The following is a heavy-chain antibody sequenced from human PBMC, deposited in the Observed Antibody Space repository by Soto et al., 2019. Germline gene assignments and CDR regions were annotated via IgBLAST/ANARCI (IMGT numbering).Heavy chain of an antibody. Sequence: SETLSLTCTVSGGSVSSGSYYWSWIRQPPGKGLEWIGYIYYSGSTNYNPSLKSRVTISVDTSKNQFSLKLSSVTAADTAVYYCARDQSSSWNDENYYYYYGMDVWGQGTTVTVSS. J-gene: IGHJ6*02. CDR1: GGSVSSGSYY. CDR3: ARDQSSSWNDENYYYYYGMDV. V-gene: IGHV4-61*01. CDR2: IYYSGST. D-gene: IGHD6-13*01.